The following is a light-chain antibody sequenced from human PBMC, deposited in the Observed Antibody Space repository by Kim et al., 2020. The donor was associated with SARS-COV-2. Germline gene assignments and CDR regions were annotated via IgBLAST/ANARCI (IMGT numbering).Light chain of an antibody. CDR3: NSWDSSGNHHHVV. V-gene: IGLV3-19*02. CDR1: SLRSYY. CDR2: GKN. Sequence: SSELTQDPAVSVALGQTVRITCQGDSLRSYYASWYQQKPGQAPVRVIYGKNNRPSGVPDRFSGSSSGNTASLTITGAQAEDEADYYCNSWDSSGNHHHVVFGGGTKLTVL. J-gene: IGLJ2*01.